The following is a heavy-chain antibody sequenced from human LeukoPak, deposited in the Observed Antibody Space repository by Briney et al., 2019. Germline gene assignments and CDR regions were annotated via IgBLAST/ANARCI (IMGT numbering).Heavy chain of an antibody. CDR2: IYDSGST. D-gene: IGHD1-26*01. V-gene: IGHV4-39*07. CDR3: ARVGSSVRYYFDY. CDR1: GGSIRSSYYY. Sequence: SETLSLTCTVSGGSIRSSYYYWGWIRQPPGKGLEWIGSIYDSGSTYYNPSLKSRVTISVDTSKNQFSLKLSSVTAADTAVYYCARVGSSVRYYFDYWGQGTLVTVSS. J-gene: IGHJ4*02.